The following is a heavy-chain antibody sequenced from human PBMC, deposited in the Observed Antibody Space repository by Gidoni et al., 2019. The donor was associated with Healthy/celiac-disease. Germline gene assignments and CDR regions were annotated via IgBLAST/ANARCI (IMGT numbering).Heavy chain of an antibody. CDR2: IRSEAYGGTT. Sequence: EVQLVESGGGLVKPGRSLRLSCTASGFTFGDYAMSWFRQAPGKGLEWVGFIRSEAYGGTTEYAASVKGRFTISRDDSKSIAYLQMNSLKTEDTAVYYCTRDPSLEWLFPRFHPWGQGTLVTVSS. J-gene: IGHJ5*02. CDR1: GFTFGDYA. V-gene: IGHV3-49*05. D-gene: IGHD3-3*02. CDR3: TRDPSLEWLFPRFHP.